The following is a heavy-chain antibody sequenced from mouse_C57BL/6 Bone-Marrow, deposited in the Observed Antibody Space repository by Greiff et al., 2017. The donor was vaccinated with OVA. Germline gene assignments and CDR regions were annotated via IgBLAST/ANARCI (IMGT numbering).Heavy chain of an antibody. D-gene: IGHD2-3*01. J-gene: IGHJ3*01. CDR2: IDPSDSYT. CDR1: GYTFTSYW. Sequence: VQLQQPGAELVMPGASVKLSCKASGYTFTSYWMHWVKQRPGQGLEWIGEIDPSDSYTNYNKKFKGKSTLTVDKSSSAAYMQLSSLTSEDSAVYYCAREIGWLLSWFAYCGRGTLVTVTA. CDR3: AREIGWLLSWFAY. V-gene: IGHV1-69*01.